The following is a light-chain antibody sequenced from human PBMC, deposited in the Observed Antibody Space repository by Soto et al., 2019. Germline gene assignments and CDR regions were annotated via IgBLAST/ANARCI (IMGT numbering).Light chain of an antibody. Sequence: DIQMSQSPSSLSASVGDTVTISCRASRSIRAYLNWYQHKPGKAPNLLIYGATTLHSRVPSRFSGSGSGTDFSLNISSLQPEDFATYYCQQTFSVTPLTFGGGTKVEI. J-gene: IGKJ4*01. CDR3: QQTFSVTPLT. CDR2: GAT. CDR1: RSIRAY. V-gene: IGKV1-39*01.